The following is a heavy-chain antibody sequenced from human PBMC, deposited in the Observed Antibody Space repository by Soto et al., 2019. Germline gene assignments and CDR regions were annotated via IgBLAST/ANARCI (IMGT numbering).Heavy chain of an antibody. Sequence: ASVKVSCKASGYTFTTYDLSWVRQAPGQGLEWMGWISAYNGNTNYAQNLQGRVTMTTDTSTSTAYMELRSLRSDDTAVYYCARVIGYYYHMDVWGQGTTVTV. CDR1: GYTFTTYD. V-gene: IGHV1-18*01. CDR2: ISAYNGNT. J-gene: IGHJ6*02. D-gene: IGHD3-22*01. CDR3: ARVIGYYYHMDV.